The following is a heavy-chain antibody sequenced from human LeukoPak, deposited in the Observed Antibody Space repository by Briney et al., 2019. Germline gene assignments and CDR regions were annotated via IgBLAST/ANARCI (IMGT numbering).Heavy chain of an antibody. J-gene: IGHJ4*02. D-gene: IGHD3-3*01. CDR3: ARGRDFWSGPKRVYVY. V-gene: IGHV4-34*01. Sequence: LETLSLTCAVYGGSFSGYYWSWIRQPPGKGLEWIGEINHSGSTNYNPSLKSRVTKSVDTSKNQFSLKLSSVTAADTAVYYCARGRDFWSGPKRVYVYWGQGTLVTVSS. CDR1: GGSFSGYY. CDR2: INHSGST.